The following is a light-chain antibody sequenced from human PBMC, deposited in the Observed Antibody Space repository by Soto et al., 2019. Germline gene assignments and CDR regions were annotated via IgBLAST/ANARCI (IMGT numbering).Light chain of an antibody. J-gene: IGKJ4*01. CDR1: QSVRSNY. CDR3: QQYGSSPLT. Sequence: EIVLTQSPDTLSLSPGERATLSCRASQSVRSNYLAWYQQKPGQAPRFIIYDASSRATGIPDRFSGSGSGTDFTLTISSLEPEDFAVYYCQQYGSSPLTFGGGTKVEIK. CDR2: DAS. V-gene: IGKV3-20*01.